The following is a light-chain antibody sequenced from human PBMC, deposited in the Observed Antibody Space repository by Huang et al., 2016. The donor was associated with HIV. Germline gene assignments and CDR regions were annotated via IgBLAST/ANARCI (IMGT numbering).Light chain of an antibody. CDR3: MQGTHWPQT. CDR2: KVA. CDR1: HSLLHSDGNTY. Sequence: DVVLTQSLPSLPVTLGQPASISCKSSHSLLHSDGNTYLNWFLQRPGQSPRRLIYKVATRDFGVPARFSGSGSGADFTLTISRVEADDIGVYYCMQGTHWPQTFGQGTKVEVK. J-gene: IGKJ1*01. V-gene: IGKV2-30*02.